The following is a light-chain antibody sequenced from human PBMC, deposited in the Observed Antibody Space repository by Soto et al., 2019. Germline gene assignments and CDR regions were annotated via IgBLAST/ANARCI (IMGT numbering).Light chain of an antibody. V-gene: IGKV3-11*01. CDR3: LQYNTFPHS. CDR2: DAS. J-gene: IGKJ2*03. Sequence: EIVLTQSPATLSLSPGERATLSCRASQSVSSYLAWYQQKPGQAPRLLIYDASNRATGIPARFSGSGSGTDFTLTISGLQAEDFATYYCLQYNTFPHSFGQGTRLEI. CDR1: QSVSSY.